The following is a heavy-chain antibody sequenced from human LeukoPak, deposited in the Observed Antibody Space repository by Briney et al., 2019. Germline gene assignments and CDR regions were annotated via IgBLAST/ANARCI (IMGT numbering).Heavy chain of an antibody. D-gene: IGHD6-13*01. V-gene: IGHV3-73*01. CDR1: GYSFTSYW. CDR3: TRHVFSEQQLVNFDY. CDR2: IRSKANSYAT. J-gene: IGHJ4*02. Sequence: GESLKISCKGSGYSFTSYWIGWVRQASGKGLEWVGRIRSKANSYATAYAASVKGRFTISRDDSKNTAYLQMNSLKTEDTAVYYCTRHVFSEQQLVNFDYWGQGTLVTVSS.